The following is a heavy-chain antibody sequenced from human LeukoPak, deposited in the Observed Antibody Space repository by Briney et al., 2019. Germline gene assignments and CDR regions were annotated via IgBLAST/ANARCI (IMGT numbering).Heavy chain of an antibody. V-gene: IGHV3-20*04. J-gene: IGHJ4*02. CDR3: AKDYFPAYYDSGSVGLFFDY. CDR1: GFTFDDFG. D-gene: IGHD3-10*01. Sequence: GGSLRLSCAASGFTFDDFGMSWVRQAPGKGLEWVSHINWNGGTTGYADSVKGRFTISRDNAKNSLYLQMNSLRAEDTAFYYCAKDYFPAYYDSGSVGLFFDYWGQGTLVTVSS. CDR2: INWNGGTT.